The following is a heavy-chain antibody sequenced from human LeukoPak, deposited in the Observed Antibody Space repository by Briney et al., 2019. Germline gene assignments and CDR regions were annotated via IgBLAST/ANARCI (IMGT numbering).Heavy chain of an antibody. Sequence: PGGSLRLSCAASVFTSSDYSMTWVRQTPRKGLEWVPRISGSGSYIYYADSVNGRFIISRDNAKNSVHLQVNSLRAEDTAVYYCVRELCLGSGAPKFDFWGQGTLVTVSS. J-gene: IGHJ4*02. D-gene: IGHD3-10*01. CDR3: VRELCLGSGAPKFDF. V-gene: IGHV3-21*05. CDR1: VFTSSDYS. CDR2: ISGSGSYI.